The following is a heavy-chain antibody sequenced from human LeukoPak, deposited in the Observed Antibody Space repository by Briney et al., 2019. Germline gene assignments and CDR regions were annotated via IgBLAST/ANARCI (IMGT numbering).Heavy chain of an antibody. CDR3: ARDFGSYSHFDY. CDR1: GGTFSSYA. Sequence: ASVKVSCKASGGTFSSYAISWVRQAPGQGLEWMGGIIPIFGTANYAQKFQGRVTITADESTSTAYMELSSLRSEDTAVYYCARDFGSYSHFDYWGQGTLVTVSS. V-gene: IGHV1-69*13. CDR2: IIPIFGTA. D-gene: IGHD1-26*01. J-gene: IGHJ4*02.